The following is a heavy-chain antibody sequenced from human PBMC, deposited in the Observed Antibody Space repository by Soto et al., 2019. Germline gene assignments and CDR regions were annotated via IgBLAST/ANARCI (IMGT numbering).Heavy chain of an antibody. Sequence: GGSLRLSCAASGFTFSSYAMHWVRQAPGKGLEWVALISYDGSDKDYADSVKGRFTISRDNSRNTLFLQMNSLRAEDTAVYYCARDYYKYYDSSGYYPSPAYCGQGTLVTVSS. J-gene: IGHJ4*02. CDR2: ISYDGSDK. V-gene: IGHV3-30-3*01. CDR1: GFTFSSYA. CDR3: ARDYYKYYDSSGYYPSPAY. D-gene: IGHD3-22*01.